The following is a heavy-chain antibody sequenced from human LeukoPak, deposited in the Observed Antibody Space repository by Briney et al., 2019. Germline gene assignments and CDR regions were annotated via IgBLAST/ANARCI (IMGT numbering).Heavy chain of an antibody. V-gene: IGHV3-7*01. Sequence: PGGSLRLSCAASGFIFSSYWMSWVRQDPGKGLEWVANIKQDGSEKYHVDSLKGRFTISRDNVKNSLFLQMNSLRAEDTAVYYCARHVRFEGVDYWGQGTLVTVSS. D-gene: IGHD3-3*01. CDR2: IKQDGSEK. CDR1: GFIFSSYW. CDR3: ARHVRFEGVDY. J-gene: IGHJ4*02.